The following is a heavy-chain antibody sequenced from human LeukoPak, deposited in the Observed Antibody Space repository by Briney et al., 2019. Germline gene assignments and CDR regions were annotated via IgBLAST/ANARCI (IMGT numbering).Heavy chain of an antibody. CDR2: INIDESVT. CDR1: EFTFRSYW. Sequence: PGGSLRLSCAASEFTFRSYWMHWVRQAPGKGLVWVSCINIDESVTTYADSVKGRFIISRDNAKNTVYLQMNSLRAEDTAVYFCVRRRDGNNKGFDYWGRGTLVTVSS. V-gene: IGHV3-74*01. D-gene: IGHD5-24*01. J-gene: IGHJ4*02. CDR3: VRRRDGNNKGFDY.